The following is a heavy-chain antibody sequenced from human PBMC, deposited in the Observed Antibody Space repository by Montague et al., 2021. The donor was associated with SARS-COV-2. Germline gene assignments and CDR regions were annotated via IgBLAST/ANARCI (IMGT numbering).Heavy chain of an antibody. CDR1: GASVGSSG. Sequence: SETLSLTCTVSGASVGSSGWGWIRQSPGKGLEWIGYFYSVGSTDYNPSLKSRATISRDTSKNQFSLKVRSVTAADTAVYYCARETMTADASDIWGQGTMVTVSS. CDR3: ARETMTADASDI. J-gene: IGHJ3*02. D-gene: IGHD1-14*01. V-gene: IGHV4-59*02. CDR2: FYSVGST.